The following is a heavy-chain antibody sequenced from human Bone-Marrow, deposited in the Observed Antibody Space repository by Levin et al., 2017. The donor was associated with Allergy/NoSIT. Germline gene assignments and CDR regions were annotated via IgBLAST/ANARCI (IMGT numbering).Heavy chain of an antibody. CDR2: ISTGSTYI. V-gene: IGHV3-21*01. CDR1: GFKFSDFS. J-gene: IGHJ4*02. CDR3: VRDSYSSSNVDY. D-gene: IGHD6-13*01. Sequence: GGSLRLSCAASGFKFSDFSMNWVRQAPGKGLEWVSSISTGSTYIHYADSMKGRFTISRDNAKNSLYLQMNSLRADDTAVYYCVRDSYSSSNVDYWGQGTLVTVSS.